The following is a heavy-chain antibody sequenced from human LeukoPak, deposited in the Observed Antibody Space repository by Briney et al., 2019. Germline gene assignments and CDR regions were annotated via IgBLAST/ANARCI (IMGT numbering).Heavy chain of an antibody. CDR1: GFTFGDYV. Sequence: GGSQRLSCTASGFTFGDYVMSWFRQAPGKGLEWVGFIRSKAYGGATEYAASVKGRFTISRDGSKSIAYVQMNSLKTEDTAVYYCTSQKDYYGSGSYWTFDPWGQGTLVTVSS. J-gene: IGHJ5*02. CDR2: IRSKAYGGAT. V-gene: IGHV3-49*01. D-gene: IGHD3-10*01. CDR3: TSQKDYYGSGSYWTFDP.